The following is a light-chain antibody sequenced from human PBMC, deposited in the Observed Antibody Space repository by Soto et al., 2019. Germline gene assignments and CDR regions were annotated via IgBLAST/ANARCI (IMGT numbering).Light chain of an antibody. CDR2: GAS. V-gene: IGKV3-15*01. Sequence: ELVTTXYPATLPVSPGERATLSFRASQSVISNLAWYHQKPGQAPRLLIYGASTRATGIPARFSGSWSGTEFTITISSLQAEDFAVYYCQHYNNWPPSTFGQVTKVAIK. CDR1: QSVISN. CDR3: QHYNNWPPST. J-gene: IGKJ1*01.